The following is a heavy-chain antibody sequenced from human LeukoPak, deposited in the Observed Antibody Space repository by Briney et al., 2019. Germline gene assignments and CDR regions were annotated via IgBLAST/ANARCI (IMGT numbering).Heavy chain of an antibody. Sequence: ASVKVSCKASGYTFTGYYMHWVRQAPGQGLEWMGWINPNSGGTNYAQKFQGRVTMTRDTSISTAYMELSRLRSDDTAVYYCARMTTAVDSSGYSYYCYYYMDVWGKGTTVTVSS. CDR3: ARMTTAVDSSGYSYYCYYYMDV. J-gene: IGHJ6*03. D-gene: IGHD3-22*01. CDR2: INPNSGGT. V-gene: IGHV1-2*02. CDR1: GYTFTGYY.